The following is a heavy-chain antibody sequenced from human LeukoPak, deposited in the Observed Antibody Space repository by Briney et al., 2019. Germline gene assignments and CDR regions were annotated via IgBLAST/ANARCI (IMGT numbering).Heavy chain of an antibody. J-gene: IGHJ3*02. CDR3: ARDESGDNDAFDI. V-gene: IGHV3-21*01. CDR2: ISGSSNYI. CDR1: GFTFSDYT. D-gene: IGHD2-21*01. Sequence: PGGSLRLSCAASGFTFSDYTMNWVRLAPGKGLEWVSSISGSSNYIYYADSVKGRCTISRGNAKNSLYLQMSSLRVEDTAVYYCARDESGDNDAFDIWGQGTTVTVSS.